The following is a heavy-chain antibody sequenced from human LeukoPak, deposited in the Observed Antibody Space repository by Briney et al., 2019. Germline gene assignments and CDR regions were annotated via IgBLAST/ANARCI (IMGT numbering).Heavy chain of an antibody. CDR1: GFTFSSYA. CDR3: TRALITPVSWFDP. CDR2: IRSKANNYAT. V-gene: IGHV3-73*01. Sequence: GGSLRLSCVASGFTFSSYAMSWVRQASGEGLEWVARIRSKANNYATSYAASVKGRFTISRDDSKNTAYLQMNSLKTEDTAVYYCTRALITPVSWFDPWGQGALVTVSS. D-gene: IGHD4-23*01. J-gene: IGHJ5*02.